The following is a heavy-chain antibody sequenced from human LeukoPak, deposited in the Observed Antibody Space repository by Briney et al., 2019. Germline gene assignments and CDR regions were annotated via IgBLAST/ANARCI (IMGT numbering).Heavy chain of an antibody. CDR1: GFTFRTYA. CDR3: AKEGDFYDILTDY. Sequence: GGSLRLSCAASGFTFRTYAMSWVRQAPGKGLEWVSGTSGSGGSTYYADSVKGRFTISRDNSKNTLYLQMNSLRAEDTAVYYCAKEGDFYDILTDYWGQGTLVTVSS. J-gene: IGHJ4*02. D-gene: IGHD3-9*01. CDR2: TSGSGGST. V-gene: IGHV3-23*01.